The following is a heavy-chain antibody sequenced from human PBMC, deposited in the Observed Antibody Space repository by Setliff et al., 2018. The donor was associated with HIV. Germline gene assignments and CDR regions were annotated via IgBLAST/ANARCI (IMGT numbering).Heavy chain of an antibody. J-gene: IGHJ6*03. Sequence: GGSLRLSCRASGFTFRKYDMSWLRQAPGKGLEWVSYISSSSSTIYYVDSVKGRFTISRDNAKNSLYLQMNSLRAEDTAVYYCARGGGSSWNYYYYYMDVWGKGTTVTVSS. D-gene: IGHD6-13*01. CDR2: ISSSSSTI. CDR3: ARGGGSSWNYYYYYMDV. CDR1: GFTFRKYD. V-gene: IGHV3-48*04.